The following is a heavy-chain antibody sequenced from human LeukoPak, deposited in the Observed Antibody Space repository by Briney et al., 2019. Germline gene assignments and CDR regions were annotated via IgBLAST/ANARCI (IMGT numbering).Heavy chain of an antibody. V-gene: IGHV1-69*13. CDR1: GYTFSSHG. CDR3: ARDPGTYVGYCYSTYCYDYFDY. J-gene: IGHJ4*02. D-gene: IGHD2-2*01. CDR2: IIPIFGTA. Sequence: SVKVSCKASGYTFSSHGISWVRQAPGQGLEWMGGIIPIFGTANYAQKFQGRVTITADESTSTAYMELSSLRSDDTAVYYCARDPGTYVGYCYSTYCYDYFDYWGQGALVTVSS.